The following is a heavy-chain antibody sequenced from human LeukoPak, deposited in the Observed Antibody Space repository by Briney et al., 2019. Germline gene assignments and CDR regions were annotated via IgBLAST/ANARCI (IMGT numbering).Heavy chain of an antibody. CDR3: ARCPQYYDILSSADY. Sequence: GGSLRLSCAASGFTFSSYSMNWVRQAPGKGLEWVSYISSSSSTIYYADSVKGRFTISRDNAKNSLYLQMNSLRAEDTAVYYCARCPQYYDILSSADYWGQGTLVTVSS. J-gene: IGHJ4*02. V-gene: IGHV3-48*01. D-gene: IGHD3-9*01. CDR2: ISSSSSTI. CDR1: GFTFSSYS.